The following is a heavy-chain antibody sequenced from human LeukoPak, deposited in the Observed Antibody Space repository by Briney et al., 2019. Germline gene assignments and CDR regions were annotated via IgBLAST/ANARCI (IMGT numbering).Heavy chain of an antibody. CDR1: GFTFSSYT. D-gene: IGHD3-10*01. V-gene: IGHV3-21*01. CDR2: ISPSGSST. J-gene: IGHJ4*02. Sequence: GGSLRLSCTASGFTFSSYTMNWVRQAPGKGLEWASSISPSGSSTWHADSVKGRFTISRDNAKNSVHLQMTNLRVDDTAAYYCGGDFRGDSGAGGLWGQGTLVTVSS. CDR3: GGDFRGDSGAGGL.